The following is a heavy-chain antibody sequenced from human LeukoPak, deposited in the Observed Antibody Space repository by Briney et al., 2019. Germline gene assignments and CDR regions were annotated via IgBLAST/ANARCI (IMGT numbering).Heavy chain of an antibody. J-gene: IGHJ6*02. CDR1: GGSISKFY. D-gene: IGHD6-19*01. Sequence: SETLSLTCIVSGGSISKFYWSWIRQPPGKGLEWIGYIYYSGSTNYNPSLKSRVTISVNTSKNQFSLKLSSVTAADTAVYYCARVEGIAVAGTRFYYYGMDVWGQGTTVTVSS. CDR3: ARVEGIAVAGTRFYYYGMDV. V-gene: IGHV4-59*12. CDR2: IYYSGST.